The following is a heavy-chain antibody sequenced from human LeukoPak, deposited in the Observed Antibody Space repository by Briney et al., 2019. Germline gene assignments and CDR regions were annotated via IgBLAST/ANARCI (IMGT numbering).Heavy chain of an antibody. Sequence: GGSLRLSCAASGFTFSDYYMSWIRQAPGKGLEWVSYISSSGSTIYYADSVKGRFTISRDNAKNSLYLQMNSLRAEDTAVYYCARDLSLVTIFGVVIDKYIDYWGQGTLVTVSS. CDR3: ARDLSLVTIFGVVIDKYIDY. CDR1: GFTFSDYY. J-gene: IGHJ4*02. D-gene: IGHD3-3*01. V-gene: IGHV3-11*04. CDR2: ISSSGSTI.